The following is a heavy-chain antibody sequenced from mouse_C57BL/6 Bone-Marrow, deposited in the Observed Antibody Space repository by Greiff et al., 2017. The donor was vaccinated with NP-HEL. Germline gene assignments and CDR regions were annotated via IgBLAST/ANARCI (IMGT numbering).Heavy chain of an antibody. D-gene: IGHD4-1*01. CDR1: GFTFTDYY. J-gene: IGHJ3*01. CDR3: ARSRWDALAY. CDR2: IRNKANGYTT. Sequence: EVLLVESGGGLVQPGGSLSLSCAASGFTFTDYYMSWVRQPPGKALEWFGFIRNKANGYTTEYSASVKGRFTISSYTSHSILYLQMIALRAEDSATYYCARSRWDALAYWGQGTLVTVSA. V-gene: IGHV7-3*01.